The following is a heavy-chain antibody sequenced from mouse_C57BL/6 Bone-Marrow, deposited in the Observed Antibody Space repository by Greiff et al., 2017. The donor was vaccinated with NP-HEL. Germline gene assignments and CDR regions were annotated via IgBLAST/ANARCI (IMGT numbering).Heavy chain of an antibody. CDR1: GYTFTSYW. V-gene: IGHV1-59*01. CDR2: IDPSDSYT. J-gene: IGHJ2*01. CDR3: ARSYGSSVFDY. D-gene: IGHD1-1*01. Sequence: QVQLKQPGAELVRPGTSVKLSCKASGYTFTSYWMHWVKQRPGQGLEWIGVIDPSDSYTNYNQKFKGKATLTVDTSSSTAYMQLSSLTSEDSAVYYCARSYGSSVFDYWGKGTTLTVSS.